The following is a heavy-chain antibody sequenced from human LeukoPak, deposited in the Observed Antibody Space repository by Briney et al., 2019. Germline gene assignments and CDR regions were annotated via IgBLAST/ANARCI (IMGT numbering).Heavy chain of an antibody. CDR1: GYSISSGYY. CDR3: ARLSRTAPFDY. Sequence: SETLSLTCAVSGYSISSGYYWGWIRQPPGKGLEWIGSIYHSGSTNYNPSLKSRVTISVDTSKNQFSLKLSSVTAADTAVYYCARLSRTAPFDYWGQGTLVTVSS. J-gene: IGHJ4*02. D-gene: IGHD6-6*01. CDR2: IYHSGST. V-gene: IGHV4-38-2*01.